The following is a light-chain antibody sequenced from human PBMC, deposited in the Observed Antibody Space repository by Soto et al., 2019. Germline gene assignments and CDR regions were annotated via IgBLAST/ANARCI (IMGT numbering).Light chain of an antibody. J-gene: IGLJ2*01. CDR2: EVS. CDR3: SSYAGSSIFVL. CDR1: SSDVGGYNY. V-gene: IGLV2-8*01. Sequence: QSVLTQPPSASGSPGQSVTISCTGTSSDVGGYNYVSWYQQHPGKAPKLMIYEVSKRPSGVPDRFSGSKSGNTASLTVSGLQAEDEADYYCSSYAGSSIFVLFGGGTKLTVL.